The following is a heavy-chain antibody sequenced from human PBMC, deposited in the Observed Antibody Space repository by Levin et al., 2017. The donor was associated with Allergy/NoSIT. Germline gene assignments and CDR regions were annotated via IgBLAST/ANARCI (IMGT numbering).Heavy chain of an antibody. V-gene: IGHV3-9*01. CDR2: ISWSSHSL. D-gene: IGHD5-18*01. CDR1: GFIFEDYA. CDR3: TPYFFRGYSLGTKFEVYGWNV. J-gene: IGHJ6*02. Sequence: PGGSLRLSCEASGFIFEDYAMHWVRQVPGKGLEWVAGISWSSHSLGYADSVKGRFTISRDNAKNSLYLQMYSLRFEDTAFYYCTPYFFRGYSLGTKFEVYGWNVWGHGTAVTV.